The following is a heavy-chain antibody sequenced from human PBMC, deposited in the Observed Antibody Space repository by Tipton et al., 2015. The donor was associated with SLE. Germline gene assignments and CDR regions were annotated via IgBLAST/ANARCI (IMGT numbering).Heavy chain of an antibody. J-gene: IGHJ3*02. CDR1: GGFISSHY. Sequence: TLSLTCTVSGGFISSHYWSWIRQPPGKGLEWIGYIYFTGSTNYNPSLKRRVTISVDTSKNQFSLKLSSVTAADTAVYYCARVAGDHDAFDIWGQGTMVTVSS. CDR3: ARVAGDHDAFDI. V-gene: IGHV4-59*11. D-gene: IGHD4-17*01. CDR2: IYFTGST.